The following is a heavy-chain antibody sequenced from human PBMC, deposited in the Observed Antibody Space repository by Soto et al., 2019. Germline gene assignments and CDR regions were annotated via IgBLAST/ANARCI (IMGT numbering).Heavy chain of an antibody. J-gene: IGHJ6*02. D-gene: IGHD4-17*01. CDR1: GITFSTYA. CDR2: IGSNGADK. Sequence: VGSLRLSCAASGITFSTYAMSWVRRAPGKGLEWVSTIGSNGADKQYADFVKGRFTVSRDSSKSTLSLQMNSLRAEDTAVYYCAADYLRHNSLNGYYYSYGMDVWGQGTTVTVSS. CDR3: AADYLRHNSLNGYYYSYGMDV. V-gene: IGHV3-23*01.